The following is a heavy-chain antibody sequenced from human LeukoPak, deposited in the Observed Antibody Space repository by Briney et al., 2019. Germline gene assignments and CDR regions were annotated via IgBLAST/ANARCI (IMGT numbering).Heavy chain of an antibody. J-gene: IGHJ6*02. V-gene: IGHV1-69*13. CDR1: GCTFSSYA. CDR2: IISIFGTA. Sequence: ASVTVSCKASGCTFSSYAISWVGPAPGQGLEWMGGIISIFGTANYAQKFQGRVTINADESTSTAYMELSSLRSEDTAVYYCARPGDNHYYYYYGMDVWGQGTTVTVSS. D-gene: IGHD2-21*02. CDR3: ARPGDNHYYYYYGMDV.